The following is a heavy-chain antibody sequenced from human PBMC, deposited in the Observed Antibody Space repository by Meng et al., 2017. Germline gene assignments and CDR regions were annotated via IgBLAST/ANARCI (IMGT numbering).Heavy chain of an antibody. CDR1: GYTFTGYY. D-gene: IGHD2-2*01. J-gene: IGHJ6*02. V-gene: IGHV1-2*06. CDR3: ARSYCSSTSCYGMDV. Sequence: ASVKVSCKASGYTFTGYYIHWVRQAPGQGLEWMGRINPNSGGTNYAQKFQGRVTMTRDTSTSTAYMELSRLRSDDTAVYYCARSYCSSTSCYGMDVWGQGTTVTVSS. CDR2: INPNSGGT.